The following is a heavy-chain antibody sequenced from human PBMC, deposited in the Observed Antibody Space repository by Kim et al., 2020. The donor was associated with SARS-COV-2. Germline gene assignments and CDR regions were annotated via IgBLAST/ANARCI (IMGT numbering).Heavy chain of an antibody. CDR2: INHSGST. J-gene: IGHJ4*02. V-gene: IGHV4-34*01. CDR1: GGSFSGYY. D-gene: IGHD6-19*01. Sequence: SETLSLTCAVYGGSFSGYYWSWIRQPPGKGLEWIGEINHSGSTNYNPSLKSRVTISVETSKNQFSLKLSSVTAADKAVYYCGLGSGGHFDYWGQGTLVTVSS. CDR3: GLGSGGHFDY.